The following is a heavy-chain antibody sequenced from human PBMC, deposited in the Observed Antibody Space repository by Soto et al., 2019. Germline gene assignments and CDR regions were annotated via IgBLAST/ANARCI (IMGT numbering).Heavy chain of an antibody. Sequence: ASVKVSCKASGYTFTSYYMHWVRQAPGQGLEWMGIINPSGGSTSYAQKFQGRVTMTRDTSTSTVYMGLSSLRSEDTAVYYCARGRTNHYSQDAFDIWGQGTMVTVSS. D-gene: IGHD2-15*01. CDR3: ARGRTNHYSQDAFDI. CDR1: GYTFTSYY. J-gene: IGHJ3*02. V-gene: IGHV1-46*01. CDR2: INPSGGST.